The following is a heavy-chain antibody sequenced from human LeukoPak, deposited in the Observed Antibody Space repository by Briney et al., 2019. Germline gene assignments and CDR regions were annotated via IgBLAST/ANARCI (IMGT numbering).Heavy chain of an antibody. J-gene: IGHJ4*02. D-gene: IGHD6-13*01. Sequence: SETLSLTCTVSGGSISSYYWSWIRQPPGKGLEWIAYLFYSGSTDYNPSLESRVTISVDTSKNQFSLKLRSVTAADTALYYCAGTPIASTGTLFYWGLGTLVTVSS. CDR3: AGTPIASTGTLFY. CDR2: LFYSGST. CDR1: GGSISSYY. V-gene: IGHV4-59*01.